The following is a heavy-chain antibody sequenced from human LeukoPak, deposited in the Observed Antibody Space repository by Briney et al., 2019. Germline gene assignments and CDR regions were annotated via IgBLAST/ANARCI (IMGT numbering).Heavy chain of an antibody. D-gene: IGHD5-18*01. Sequence: SETLSLTCTVSGGSISSGDYHWSWIRQPPGKGLEWIGYIYYSGGTYYNPSLKSRVTISVDTSKNQFSLKLSSVTAADTAVYYCARAKSGGYSYGYYFDYWGQGTLVTVSS. CDR1: GGSISSGDYH. CDR3: ARAKSGGYSYGYYFDY. V-gene: IGHV4-30-4*08. CDR2: IYYSGGT. J-gene: IGHJ4*02.